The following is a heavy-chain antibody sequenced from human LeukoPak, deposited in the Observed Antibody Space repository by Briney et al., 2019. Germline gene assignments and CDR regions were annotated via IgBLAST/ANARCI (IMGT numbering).Heavy chain of an antibody. CDR3: ARRPRIAVAGTYWFDP. CDR1: GGSFSGYY. Sequence: PSETLSLTCAVYGGSFSGYYWSWIRQPPGKGLEWIGEINHSGSTNYNPSLKSRVTISVDTSKNQFSLKLSSVTAADTAVYYCARRPRIAVAGTYWFDPWGQGTLVTVSS. D-gene: IGHD6-19*01. J-gene: IGHJ5*02. CDR2: INHSGST. V-gene: IGHV4-34*01.